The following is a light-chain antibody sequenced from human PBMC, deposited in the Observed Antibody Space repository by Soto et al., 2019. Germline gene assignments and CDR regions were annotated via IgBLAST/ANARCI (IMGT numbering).Light chain of an antibody. CDR3: QQFNSYPT. Sequence: AIQLTQSPSSLSASVGDRVTITCRASQGISIALAWYQQKPGKAPKLLIYDASSLESGVPSRFSGSGSGTDFTLTISSLQPEDFATYYCQQFNSYPTFGGGTKVEIK. J-gene: IGKJ4*01. CDR1: QGISIA. CDR2: DAS. V-gene: IGKV1-13*02.